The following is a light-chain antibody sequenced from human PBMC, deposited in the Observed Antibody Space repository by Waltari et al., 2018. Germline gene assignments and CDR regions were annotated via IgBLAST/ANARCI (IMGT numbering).Light chain of an antibody. CDR3: QVWDSTTVV. CDR1: NIGSKN. V-gene: IGLV3-9*01. CDR2: SDS. J-gene: IGLJ2*01. Sequence: SYELTQPLSVSVALGQPARITCGENNIGSKNVQWYLQKPGQAPVMVIYSDSNRPSGIPERFSGSNSGNTATLTISRAQAGDEADYYCQVWDSTTVVFGGGTKLTVL.